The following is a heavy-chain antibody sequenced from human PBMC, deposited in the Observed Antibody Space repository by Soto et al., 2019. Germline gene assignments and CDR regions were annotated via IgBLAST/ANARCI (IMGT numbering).Heavy chain of an antibody. CDR2: ISSNSDTR. CDR1: GFTFSIYN. CDR3: AGAFDF. Sequence: GGSLRLSCAASGFTFSIYNMNWVRQAPGKGLEWVSYISSNSDTRYYADSVKGRFTISRDNAKDSLYLQMDSLRAEDTAVYYRAGAFDFWGQGTLVTVSS. J-gene: IGHJ3*01. V-gene: IGHV3-48*01.